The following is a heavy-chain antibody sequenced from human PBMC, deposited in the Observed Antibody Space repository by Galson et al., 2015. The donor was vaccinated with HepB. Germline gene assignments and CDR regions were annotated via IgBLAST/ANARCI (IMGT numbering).Heavy chain of an antibody. D-gene: IGHD4-17*01. CDR3: ATRLRDYYYGMDV. V-gene: IGHV1-18*04. CDR1: GYTFTSYG. J-gene: IGHJ6*02. Sequence: SVKVSCKASGYTFTSYGISLVRQAPGQGLEWMGWISAYNGNTNYAQKLQGRVTMTTDTSTSTAYMELRSLRSDDTAVYYCATRLRDYYYGMDVWGQGTTVTVSS. CDR2: ISAYNGNT.